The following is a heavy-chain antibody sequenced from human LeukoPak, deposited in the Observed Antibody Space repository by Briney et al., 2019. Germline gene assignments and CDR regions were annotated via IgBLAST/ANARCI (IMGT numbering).Heavy chain of an antibody. Sequence: ASVKVSCKASGYTFTSYYMHWVRQAPGQGLEWMGIINPSGGSTSYAQKFQGRVTMTTDTSTSTAYMELRSLRSDDTAVYYCARDRLGRYYYDSSGYNDYWGQGTLVTVSS. D-gene: IGHD3-22*01. J-gene: IGHJ4*02. CDR3: ARDRLGRYYYDSSGYNDY. CDR1: GYTFTSYY. CDR2: INPSGGST. V-gene: IGHV1-46*01.